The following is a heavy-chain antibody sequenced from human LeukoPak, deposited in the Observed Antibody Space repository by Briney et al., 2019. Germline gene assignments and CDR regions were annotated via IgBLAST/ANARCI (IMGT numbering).Heavy chain of an antibody. CDR2: INPNSGGT. D-gene: IGHD3-22*01. V-gene: IGHV1-2*02. Sequence: ASVTVSCQASGYTFTGYYMHWVRQAPAQGLEWMGWINPNSGGTNYAQKFQGRVTMTRDTSISTAYMELSRLRSDDTAVYYCARDLSSIYYDSSGCPDYWGQGTLVTVSS. CDR1: GYTFTGYY. J-gene: IGHJ4*02. CDR3: ARDLSSIYYDSSGCPDY.